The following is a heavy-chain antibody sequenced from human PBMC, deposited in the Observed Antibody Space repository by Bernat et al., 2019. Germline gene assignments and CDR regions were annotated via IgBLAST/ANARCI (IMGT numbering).Heavy chain of an antibody. V-gene: IGHV3-21*01. J-gene: IGHJ3*02. CDR2: ISSSSSYI. CDR3: ARTYTYYYDSSGYLEGGAFDI. Sequence: EVQLVESGGGLVKPGGSLRLSCAASGFTFSSYSMNWVRQAPGKGLEWVSSISSSSSYIYYADSVNGRFTISRDNAKNSLYLQMNSLRAEDTAVYYCARTYTYYYDSSGYLEGGAFDIWGQGTMVTVSS. CDR1: GFTFSSYS. D-gene: IGHD3-22*01.